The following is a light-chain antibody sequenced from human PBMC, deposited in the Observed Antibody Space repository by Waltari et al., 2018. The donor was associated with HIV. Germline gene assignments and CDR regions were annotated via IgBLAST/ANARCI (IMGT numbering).Light chain of an antibody. Sequence: QSALTQPASVSGSPGQSITIPCVGNTGDIGRYKFVSWYQQYADKAPRLMIYEVTKRASGGSNGCSASKSVNTDSLTISGLEADDEGDYYCCSYTTNNTWVFGGGTKLTVL. CDR2: EVT. J-gene: IGLJ3*02. CDR1: TGDIGRYKF. CDR3: CSYTTNNTWV. V-gene: IGLV2-23*02.